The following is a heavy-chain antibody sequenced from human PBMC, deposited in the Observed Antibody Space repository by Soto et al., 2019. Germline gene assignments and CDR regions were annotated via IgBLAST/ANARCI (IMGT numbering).Heavy chain of an antibody. Sequence: EVQLVESGGGVVKPGGSLRLSCAASGFTFSHAWMTWVRQAPGKGLEWVGRIKRQADGGTTDYAEPVKGRFHISRDDSKNTLYLQMNSLKTEETAVSYCSSDLITYGAASGGYFDHWGQGTLVTVSS. J-gene: IGHJ4*02. CDR3: SSDLITYGAASGGYFDH. CDR1: GFTFSHAW. V-gene: IGHV3-15*01. CDR2: IKRQADGGTT. D-gene: IGHD4-17*01.